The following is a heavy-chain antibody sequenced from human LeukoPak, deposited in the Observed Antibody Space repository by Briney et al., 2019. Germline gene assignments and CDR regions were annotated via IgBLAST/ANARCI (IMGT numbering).Heavy chain of an antibody. CDR3: ARDRDSSSLSLFGC. CDR2: IIPISGTA. CDR1: GGTFSSYA. J-gene: IGHJ4*02. V-gene: IGHV1-69*13. D-gene: IGHD6-13*01. Sequence: SVKVSCKASGGTFSSYAISWVRQAPGQGLEWMGGIIPISGTANYAQKFQGRVTITADEPTSTAYMELSSLRSEDTAVYYCARDRDSSSLSLFGCWGQGTLVTVSS.